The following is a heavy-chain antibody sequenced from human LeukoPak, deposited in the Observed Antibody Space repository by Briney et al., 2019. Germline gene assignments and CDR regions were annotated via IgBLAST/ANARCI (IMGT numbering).Heavy chain of an antibody. Sequence: SVKVSCKASGGTFSSYAISWVRQAPGQGLEWMGGIIPIVGTANYAQKFQGRVTITADESTSTAYMELSSLRSEDTAVYYCARDQDYDILTGYSSSENWFDPWGQGTLVTVSS. CDR2: IIPIVGTA. V-gene: IGHV1-69*01. CDR3: ARDQDYDILTGYSSSENWFDP. D-gene: IGHD3-9*01. CDR1: GGTFSSYA. J-gene: IGHJ5*02.